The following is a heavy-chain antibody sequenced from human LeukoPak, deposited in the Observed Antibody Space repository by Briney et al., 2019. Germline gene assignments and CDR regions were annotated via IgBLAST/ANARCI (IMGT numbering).Heavy chain of an antibody. Sequence: GGSLRLSCAASGFTFSSYAMNWVRQAPGKGLEWVSAISGSGSTYYADSVKGRFTISRDNSKNTPYLQMNSLRAEDTAVYYCAKDLVVYASRAFDIWGQGTMVTVSS. CDR2: ISGSGST. D-gene: IGHD2-8*01. V-gene: IGHV3-23*01. J-gene: IGHJ3*02. CDR3: AKDLVVYASRAFDI. CDR1: GFTFSSYA.